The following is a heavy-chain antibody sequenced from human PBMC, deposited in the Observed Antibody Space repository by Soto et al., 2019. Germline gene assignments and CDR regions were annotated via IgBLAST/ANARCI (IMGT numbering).Heavy chain of an antibody. CDR1: GFTFSSYA. J-gene: IGHJ4*02. D-gene: IGHD2-15*01. V-gene: IGHV3-23*01. Sequence: GGSLRLSCAASGFTFSSYAMSWVRQAPGKGLEWISDISDSGSSTYNADSAKGRFTISIYNSKNKLYLQMNSLRAEDTAVYFCAKDIGYCSGGSCYWFDYWGQGTLVTVSS. CDR2: ISDSGSST. CDR3: AKDIGYCSGGSCYWFDY.